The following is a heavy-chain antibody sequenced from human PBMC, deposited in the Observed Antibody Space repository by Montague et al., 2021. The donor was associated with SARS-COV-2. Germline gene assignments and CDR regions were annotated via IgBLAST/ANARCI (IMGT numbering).Heavy chain of an antibody. D-gene: IGHD3-10*01. CDR2: IHHSGTT. J-gene: IGHJ5*02. CDR1: HLSNARGDF. V-gene: IGHV4-38-2*02. CDR3: ARYFSSSGHNWFDP. Sequence: SETLSLTCTVSHLSNARGDFWVWIRQSPGRGLQWIATIHHSGTTXXNPSLMCRVTISVDTSRNQFSLSLRSVTDADTAVYYCARYFSSSGHNWFDPWGQGTQVTVSA.